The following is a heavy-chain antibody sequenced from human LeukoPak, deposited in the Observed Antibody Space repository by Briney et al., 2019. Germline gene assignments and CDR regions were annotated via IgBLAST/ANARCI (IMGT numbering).Heavy chain of an antibody. D-gene: IGHD2-15*01. CDR2: TYYRSMWYD. V-gene: IGHV6-1*01. CDR1: GDSVSSNSAA. Sequence: SQTLSLTCAISGDSVSSNSAAWHWVRQSPSRGLEWLGTTYYRSMWYDDYAVSVRGRVAINPDTSKNQFFLQLNSVTPEDTAVYYCAKGTLVGGFDYWGQGTLVTVSS. J-gene: IGHJ4*02. CDR3: AKGTLVGGFDY.